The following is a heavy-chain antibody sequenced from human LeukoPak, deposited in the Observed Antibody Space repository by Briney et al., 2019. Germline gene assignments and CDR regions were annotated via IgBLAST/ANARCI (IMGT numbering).Heavy chain of an antibody. J-gene: IGHJ4*02. CDR1: GFTFSSYG. Sequence: GGSLRLSCAASGFTFSSYGMHWVRQAPGKGLEWVAFIRYDGSNKYYADSVKGRFTISRDNSKNTLYLQMNSLRAEDTAVYYCAAPEAIPKVFDYWGQGTLVTVSS. V-gene: IGHV3-30*02. CDR3: AAPEAIPKVFDY. D-gene: IGHD5-18*01. CDR2: IRYDGSNK.